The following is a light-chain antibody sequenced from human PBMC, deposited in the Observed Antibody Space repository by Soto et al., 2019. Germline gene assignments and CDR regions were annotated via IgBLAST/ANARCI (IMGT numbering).Light chain of an antibody. J-gene: IGKJ1*01. CDR3: QQYKNTPPWT. Sequence: ETVMTQSPATLSVSPGERATLSCRASQSVGSNLAWYQQKPGQAPRLLIYGASTRATGIPARFSGSGSGRELTITITRVQSEDFAVYCCQQYKNTPPWTFGQGTKVEI. CDR1: QSVGSN. V-gene: IGKV3-15*01. CDR2: GAS.